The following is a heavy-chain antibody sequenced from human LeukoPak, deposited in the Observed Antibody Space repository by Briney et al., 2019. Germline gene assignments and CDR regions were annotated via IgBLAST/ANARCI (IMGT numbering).Heavy chain of an antibody. CDR3: ARGPLADAFDY. CDR1: GGSISSSNW. Sequence: SETLSLTCAVSGGSISSSNWWSWVRQPPGKGLEWIGVIYYSGSTNYNPSLQSRVTILVDKYKNQFSLKLSSVTAADTAVYYCARGPLADAFDYWGQGTLVTVSS. J-gene: IGHJ4*01. CDR2: IYYSGST. V-gene: IGHV4-4*02. D-gene: IGHD6-19*01.